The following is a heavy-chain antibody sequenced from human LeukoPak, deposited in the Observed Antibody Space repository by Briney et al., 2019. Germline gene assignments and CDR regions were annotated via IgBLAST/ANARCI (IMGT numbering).Heavy chain of an antibody. CDR2: ISSSSSYT. CDR3: AKFMYPRTTVTFDY. V-gene: IGHV3-11*03. D-gene: IGHD4-17*01. J-gene: IGHJ4*02. Sequence: GRSLRLSCAASGFTFSDYYMSWIRQAPGKGLGWVSYISSSSSYTNYADSVKGRFTISRDNAKNSLYLQMNSLRAEDTAVYYCAKFMYPRTTVTFDYWGQGTLVTVSS. CDR1: GFTFSDYY.